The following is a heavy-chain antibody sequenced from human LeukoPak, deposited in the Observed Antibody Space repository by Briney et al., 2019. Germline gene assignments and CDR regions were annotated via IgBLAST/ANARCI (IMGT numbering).Heavy chain of an antibody. CDR2: IYYSGST. CDR1: GGSISSSSYY. D-gene: IGHD3-10*01. CDR3: ARGLDYYGSGSYYH. Sequence: SETLSLTCTVSGGSISSSSYYWGWIRQPPGKGLEWIGSIYYSGSTYYNPSLKSRVTISVDRSKNQFSLKLSSVTAADTAVYYCARGLDYYGSGSYYHWGQGTLVTVSS. J-gene: IGHJ5*02. V-gene: IGHV4-39*07.